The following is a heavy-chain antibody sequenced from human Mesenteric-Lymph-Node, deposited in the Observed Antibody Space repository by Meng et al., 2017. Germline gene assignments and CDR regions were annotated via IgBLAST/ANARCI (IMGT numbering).Heavy chain of an antibody. V-gene: IGHV4-34*01. Sequence: HWSWIRQPPGKGLNWIGEINHSGSTNYNPSLKSRVTISVDTSKNQFSLKLSSVTAADTAVYYCARESGYDILTGNTSPWGQGTLVTVSS. CDR1: H. CDR3: ARESGYDILTGNTSP. CDR2: INHSGST. J-gene: IGHJ5*02. D-gene: IGHD3-9*01.